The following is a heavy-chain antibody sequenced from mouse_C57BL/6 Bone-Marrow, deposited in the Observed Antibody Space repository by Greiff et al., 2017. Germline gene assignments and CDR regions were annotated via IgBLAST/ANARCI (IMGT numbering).Heavy chain of an antibody. CDR2: IDPSDSYT. CDR3: ARVWGYYYGWFAY. Sequence: VQLQQPGAELVRPGTSVKLSCKASGYTFTSYWMHWVKQRPGQGLEWIGVIDPSDSYTNYNQKFKGKATLTVDTSSSTAYMQLSSLASEDSAVYCCARVWGYYYGWFAYWGQGTLVTVSA. J-gene: IGHJ3*01. CDR1: GYTFTSYW. D-gene: IGHD1-1*01. V-gene: IGHV1-59*01.